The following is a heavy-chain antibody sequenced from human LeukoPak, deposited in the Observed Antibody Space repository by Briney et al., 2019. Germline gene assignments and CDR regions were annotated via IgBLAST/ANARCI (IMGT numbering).Heavy chain of an antibody. J-gene: IGHJ5*02. CDR2: TSSSSSYI. Sequence: AGSLRLSCAASGFTFSSYSMNWVRQAPGKVMEWVSSTSSSSSYIYYAEPVKGRFTISRDNAKNSLYLQMSSLRAEDTAVYYCARDSVKMVVPAAILDWFDPWGQGTLVTVSS. V-gene: IGHV3-21*01. D-gene: IGHD2-2*02. CDR1: GFTFSSYS. CDR3: ARDSVKMVVPAAILDWFDP.